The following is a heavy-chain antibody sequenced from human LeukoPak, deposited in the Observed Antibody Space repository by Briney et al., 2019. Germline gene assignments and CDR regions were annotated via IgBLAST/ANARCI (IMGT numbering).Heavy chain of an antibody. J-gene: IGHJ5*02. CDR2: IYYSGST. Sequence: SETLSLTCTVSGGSISSSSYYWSWIRQPSGKGLEWIGYIYYSGSTNYNPSLKSRVTISVDTSKNQFSLKLSSVTAADTAVYYCARERDYGDYERGHWFDPWGQGTLVTVSS. V-gene: IGHV4-61*01. CDR3: ARERDYGDYERGHWFDP. D-gene: IGHD4-17*01. CDR1: GGSISSSSYY.